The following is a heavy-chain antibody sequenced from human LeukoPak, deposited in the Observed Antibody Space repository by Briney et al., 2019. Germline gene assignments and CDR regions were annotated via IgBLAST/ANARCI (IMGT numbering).Heavy chain of an antibody. Sequence: GGSLRLSCAASGFTFTIYNMNWVRQAPGKGLEWVSCISFSGTTTYYADSVKGRFTISRDIAKNSLYLQMNSLRAEDTAVYYCARGGTFSSYYDILTGSDAFDIWGQGTMVTVSS. J-gene: IGHJ3*02. D-gene: IGHD3-9*01. CDR1: GFTFTIYN. V-gene: IGHV3-48*01. CDR2: ISFSGTTT. CDR3: ARGGTFSSYYDILTGSDAFDI.